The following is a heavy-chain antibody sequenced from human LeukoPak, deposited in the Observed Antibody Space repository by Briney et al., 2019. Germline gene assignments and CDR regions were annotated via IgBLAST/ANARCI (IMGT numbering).Heavy chain of an antibody. J-gene: IGHJ4*02. CDR3: AKHLEPVAGRSYYFDY. CDR1: GFTFSSVA. CDR2: VSNGGSKK. V-gene: IGHV3-23*01. Sequence: GGSLRLSCAASGFTFSSVAMSRVRQAPGKGLEWVSVVSNGGSKKYYADSVKGRFTISRDNSKNALYLQMNSLRAEDTAIYYCAKHLEPVAGRSYYFDYWGQGTLVTVSS. D-gene: IGHD6-19*01.